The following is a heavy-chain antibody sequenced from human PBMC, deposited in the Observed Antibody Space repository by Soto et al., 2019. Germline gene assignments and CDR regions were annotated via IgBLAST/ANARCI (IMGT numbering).Heavy chain of an antibody. CDR3: ASSPLAAAGTNYFDY. CDR2: IYYSGST. D-gene: IGHD6-13*01. V-gene: IGHV4-61*01. CDR1: GGSVSSGSYY. J-gene: IGHJ4*02. Sequence: QVQLQESGPGLVKPSETLSLTCTVSGGSVSSGSYYWSWIRQPPGKGLEWIGYIYYSGSTNYNPSLKSRVTLSGDTSKNQFSLKLSSVTAADTAVYYCASSPLAAAGTNYFDYWGQGTLVTVSS.